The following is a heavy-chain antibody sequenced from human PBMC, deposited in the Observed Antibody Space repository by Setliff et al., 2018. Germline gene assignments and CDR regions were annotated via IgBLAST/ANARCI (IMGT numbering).Heavy chain of an antibody. Sequence: SETLSLTCTVSGGSISNSTFYWGWIRQPPGKGLEWIGSINYYGSIFDDGTTYSTYYNPSLESRVTISLDESTNQFSLKMTSVTAADTAVYYCARDSSGYYVPGFDMWGQGKMVTVSS. V-gene: IGHV4-39*07. CDR3: ARDSSGYYVPGFDM. CDR1: GGSISNSTFY. CDR2: INYYGSIFDDGTTYST. J-gene: IGHJ3*02. D-gene: IGHD3-22*01.